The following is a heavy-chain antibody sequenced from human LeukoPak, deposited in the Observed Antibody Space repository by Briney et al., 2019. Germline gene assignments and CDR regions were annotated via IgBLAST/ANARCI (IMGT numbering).Heavy chain of an antibody. CDR3: AREGGLDSSGWYNWFDP. Sequence: SQTLSLTCAVSGVSITSDTYCWSWIRQPPGKGLEWIGYIYYSGSTNYNPSLKSRVTISVDTSKNQFSLKLSSVTAADTAVYYCAREGGLDSSGWYNWFDPWGQGTLVTVSS. CDR2: IYYSGST. CDR1: GVSITSDTYC. D-gene: IGHD6-19*01. J-gene: IGHJ5*02. V-gene: IGHV4-61*01.